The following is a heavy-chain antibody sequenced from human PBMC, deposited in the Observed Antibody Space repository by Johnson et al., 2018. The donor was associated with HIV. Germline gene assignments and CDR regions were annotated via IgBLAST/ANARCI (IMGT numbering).Heavy chain of an antibody. V-gene: IGHV3-30-3*01. CDR2: ISSAGSNK. CDR1: GFTFDDYA. Sequence: QVQLVESGGGVVRPGGSLRLSCAAPGFTFDDYAMSWVRQVSGKGLGWVAVISSAGSNKYYAESVKGRFTISRDNSRNTLYRQMNSLRAEDTAVYYCARYPGSITLVRGDAFDIWGQGTVVTVSS. D-gene: IGHD3-10*01. CDR3: ARYPGSITLVRGDAFDI. J-gene: IGHJ3*02.